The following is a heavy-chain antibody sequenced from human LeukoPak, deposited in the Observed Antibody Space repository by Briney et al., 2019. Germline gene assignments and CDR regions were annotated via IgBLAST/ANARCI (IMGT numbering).Heavy chain of an antibody. Sequence: PGGSLRLSCAASGFTFSSYEMNWVRQAPGKGLEWVSYISSSGSTIYYADSVKGRFTISRDNAKNSLYLQTNSLRAEDTAVYYCARGSTYYYGSGSYHAPDAFDIWGQGTMVTVSS. V-gene: IGHV3-48*03. CDR2: ISSSGSTI. CDR1: GFTFSSYE. CDR3: ARGSTYYYGSGSYHAPDAFDI. D-gene: IGHD3-10*01. J-gene: IGHJ3*02.